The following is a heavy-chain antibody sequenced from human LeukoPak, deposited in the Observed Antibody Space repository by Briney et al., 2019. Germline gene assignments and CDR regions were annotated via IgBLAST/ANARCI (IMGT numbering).Heavy chain of an antibody. CDR3: AGDFPSASSWFTTLDS. Sequence: SETLSLTCTVSAGSISSSSYYWGWIRQPPGKGLEWIATIYYSGSTYYNPSLKSRVTISLDTSKNQFSLQLDSVTPEDTAVYYCAGDFPSASSWFTTLDSWGQGAQVIVSS. CDR2: IYYSGST. D-gene: IGHD6-13*01. J-gene: IGHJ4*02. V-gene: IGHV4-39*02. CDR1: AGSISSSSYY.